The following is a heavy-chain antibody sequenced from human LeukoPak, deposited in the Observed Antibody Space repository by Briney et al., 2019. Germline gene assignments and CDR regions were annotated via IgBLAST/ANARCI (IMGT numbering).Heavy chain of an antibody. D-gene: IGHD3-10*01. J-gene: IGHJ4*02. CDR3: ARDFYGSIDY. CDR1: GGSISSNS. V-gene: IGHV4-59*01. Sequence: SETLSLTCTASGGSISSNSWSWIRQPPGKGLEWIGYTLNSVNVNSDPSLKSRVSISVDTSRNQCSLKLRSVTAADTAVYYCARDFYGSIDYWGQGILVTVSP. CDR2: TLNSVNV.